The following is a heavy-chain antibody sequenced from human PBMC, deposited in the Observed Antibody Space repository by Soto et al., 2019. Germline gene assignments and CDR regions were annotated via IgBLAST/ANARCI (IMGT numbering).Heavy chain of an antibody. CDR2: INSDGSST. CDR3: ASTSHYDILTGYSTFDY. V-gene: IGHV3-74*01. CDR1: GFTFSSYW. Sequence: GGSLRLSCAASGFTFSSYWMHWVRQAPGKGLVWVSRINSDGSSTSYADSVKGRFTISRDNAKNTLYLQMNSLRAEDTAVYFCASTSHYDILTGYSTFDYWGQGTLVTVSS. D-gene: IGHD3-9*01. J-gene: IGHJ4*02.